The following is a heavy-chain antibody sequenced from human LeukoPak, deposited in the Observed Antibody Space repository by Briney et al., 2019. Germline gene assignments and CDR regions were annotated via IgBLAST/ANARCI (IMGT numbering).Heavy chain of an antibody. Sequence: SETLSLTCTVSGGSISSGSYYWSWIRQPAGKGLEWIGRIYTSGSTNYNPSLKSRVTISVDTSKNQFSLKLSSVTAADTAVYYCARMGADQLWLRGAFDIRGQGTMVTVSS. CDR1: GGSISSGSYY. CDR2: IYTSGST. J-gene: IGHJ3*02. V-gene: IGHV4-61*02. CDR3: ARMGADQLWLRGAFDI. D-gene: IGHD5-18*01.